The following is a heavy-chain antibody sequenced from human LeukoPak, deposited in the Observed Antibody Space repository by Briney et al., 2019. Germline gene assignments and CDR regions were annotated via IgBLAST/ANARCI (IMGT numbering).Heavy chain of an antibody. J-gene: IGHJ6*02. CDR2: IYYSGST. CDR3: ASLLTTPSYYGMDV. V-gene: IGHV4-59*08. Sequence: PSETLSLTCTVSGGSISSYYWSWIRQPPGKGVEWIGYIYYSGSTNYNPSLKSRVTISVDTSKNQFSLKLSSVTAADTAVYYCASLLTTPSYYGMDVWGQGTTVTVSS. CDR1: GGSISSYY.